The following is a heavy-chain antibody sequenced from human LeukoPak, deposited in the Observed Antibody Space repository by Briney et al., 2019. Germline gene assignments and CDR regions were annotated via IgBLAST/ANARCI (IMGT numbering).Heavy chain of an antibody. CDR2: IYYSGST. V-gene: IGHV4-39*01. J-gene: IGHJ5*02. Sequence: PSETLSLTCTVSGGSISSSSYYWVWIRQPPGKGLEWIGSIYYSGSTYYNPSLKSRVTISVDTSKNQFSLKLSSVTAADTAVYYCARLMLRFDPWGQGTLVTVSS. CDR3: ARLMLRFDP. D-gene: IGHD2-8*01. CDR1: GGSISSSSYY.